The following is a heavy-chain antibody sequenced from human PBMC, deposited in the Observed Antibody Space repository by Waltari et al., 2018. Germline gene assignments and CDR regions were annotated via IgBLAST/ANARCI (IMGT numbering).Heavy chain of an antibody. J-gene: IGHJ3*02. V-gene: IGHV4-61*02. CDR1: GGSISSGSYY. CDR3: ARDPPQLADAFDI. CDR2: IYTSGST. Sequence: QVQLQESGPGLVKPSETLSLTCSVSGGSISSGSYYWTWIRQPAGKGLEWIGRIYTSGSTNYNPSLRSRLTISVDTSNNQFSLKLSSMTAADTAVYYCARDPPQLADAFDIWGQGTMVTVSS. D-gene: IGHD3-10*01.